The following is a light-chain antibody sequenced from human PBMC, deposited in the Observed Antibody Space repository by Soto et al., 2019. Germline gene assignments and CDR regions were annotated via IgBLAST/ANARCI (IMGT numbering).Light chain of an antibody. V-gene: IGLV2-14*01. CDR1: SSDVGGYNY. J-gene: IGLJ2*01. CDR2: DVS. Sequence: QSALTQPASVSGSPGQSITISCTGTSSDVGGYNYVSWYQQHPGKPPKLMIYDVSRRPSGVSDRFSASKSGNTASLTISGLQADDEADYYCQSYDNDLGGYRIFGGGTKLTVL. CDR3: QSYDNDLGGYRI.